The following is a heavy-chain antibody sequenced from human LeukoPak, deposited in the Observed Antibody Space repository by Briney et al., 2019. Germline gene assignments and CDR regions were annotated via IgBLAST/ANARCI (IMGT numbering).Heavy chain of an antibody. CDR2: ISGSGVGT. D-gene: IGHD1-20*01. J-gene: IGHJ4*02. V-gene: IGHV3-23*01. CDR1: GFTFRNSA. Sequence: GGSLRLSCAASGFTFRNSAMSWVRQAPGKGLEWVSTISGSGVGTYYADSVKGRFAISRDNFKNTLYLQMNSLRAEDTAVYYCAKNNWNDMPFVDDWGQGTLVTVSS. CDR3: AKNNWNDMPFVDD.